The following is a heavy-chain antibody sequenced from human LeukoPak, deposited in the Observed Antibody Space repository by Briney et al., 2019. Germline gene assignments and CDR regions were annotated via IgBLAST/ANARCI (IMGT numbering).Heavy chain of an antibody. D-gene: IGHD6-13*01. CDR1: GGTFSSYA. CDR2: IIPIFGTA. Sequence: SVKVSCKASGGTFSSYAISWVRQAPGQGLEWMGRIIPIFGTANYAQKFQGRVTITTDESTSTAYMELSSLRSGDTAVYYCARLYPTTLTSCSSSLWGQGTLVTVSS. CDR3: ARLYPTTLTSCSSSL. V-gene: IGHV1-69*05. J-gene: IGHJ4*02.